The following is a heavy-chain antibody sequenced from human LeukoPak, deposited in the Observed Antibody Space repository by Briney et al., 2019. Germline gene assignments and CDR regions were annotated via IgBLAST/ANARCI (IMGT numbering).Heavy chain of an antibody. CDR3: ARDHGITMIVEGKDDY. CDR2: ISAYNGNT. Sequence: ASVKVSCKASGYTFTSYGISWVRQAPGQGLEWMGWISAYNGNTNYAQKLQGRVTMTTDTSTSTAYMELRSLRSDDTAVYYCARDHGITMIVEGKDDYWGQGTLVTVSS. D-gene: IGHD3-22*01. J-gene: IGHJ4*02. V-gene: IGHV1-18*01. CDR1: GYTFTSYG.